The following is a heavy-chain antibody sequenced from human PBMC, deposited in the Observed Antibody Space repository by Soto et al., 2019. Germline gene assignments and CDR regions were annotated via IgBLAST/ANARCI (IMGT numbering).Heavy chain of an antibody. CDR1: GFTFSNAW. CDR3: TTDIVLMVYAIGIDY. CDR2: IKSKTDGGTT. D-gene: IGHD2-8*01. V-gene: IGHV3-15*07. J-gene: IGHJ4*02. Sequence: EVQLVESGGGLVKPGGSLRLSCAASGFTFSNAWMNWVRQAPGKGLEWVGRIKSKTDGGTTDYAAPVKGRFTISRDDSQNTLYLQMNSLKTEDTAVYYCTTDIVLMVYAIGIDYWGQGTLVTVSS.